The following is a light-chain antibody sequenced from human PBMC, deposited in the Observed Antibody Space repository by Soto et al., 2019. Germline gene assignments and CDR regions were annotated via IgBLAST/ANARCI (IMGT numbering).Light chain of an antibody. CDR2: KDS. CDR3: QSADSSGTYPV. Sequence: SYELTQPPSVSVSPGQTARITCAGDALPKQYVYWYQQKPGQAPVLVIYKDSERPSGIPARFSGSSSGTTVTLTISGVQAEDEADYYCQSADSSGTYPVFGGGTKVTVL. J-gene: IGLJ3*02. CDR1: ALPKQY. V-gene: IGLV3-25*03.